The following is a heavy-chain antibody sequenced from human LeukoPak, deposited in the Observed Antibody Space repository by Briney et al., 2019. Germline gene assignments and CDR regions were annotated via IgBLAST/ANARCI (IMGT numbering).Heavy chain of an antibody. CDR1: GFTFSSYA. CDR2: ISGSGGST. D-gene: IGHD7-27*01. Sequence: GGSLRLSCAASGFTFSSYAMSWVRQAPGKGLEWVSAISGSGGSTYYADSVKGRFTISRDNSKSTLYLQMNSLRAEDTAVYYCGRDLAWGAFDYWGQGTLVTVSS. CDR3: GRDLAWGAFDY. V-gene: IGHV3-23*01. J-gene: IGHJ4*02.